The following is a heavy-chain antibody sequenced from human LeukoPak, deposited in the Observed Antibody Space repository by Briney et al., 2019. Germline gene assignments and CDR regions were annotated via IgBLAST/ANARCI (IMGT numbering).Heavy chain of an antibody. CDR2: IYYSGST. CDR1: GGSISSSSYY. D-gene: IGHD3-10*01. Sequence: PSETLSLTCTVSGGSISSSSYYWGWIRQPPGKGLEWIGSIYYSGSTYYNPSLKSRVTISVDTSKNQFSLKLSSVTAADTAVYYCARNKAGFSYGSGSYNYYFDYWGQGTLVTVSS. CDR3: ARNKAGFSYGSGSYNYYFDY. J-gene: IGHJ4*02. V-gene: IGHV4-39*07.